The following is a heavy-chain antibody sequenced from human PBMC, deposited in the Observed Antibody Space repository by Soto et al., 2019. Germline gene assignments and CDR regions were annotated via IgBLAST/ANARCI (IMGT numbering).Heavy chain of an antibody. Sequence: SVKVSCKASGFTFTSSAVQWVRQARAQRLEWIGWIVVGSGNTNYAQKFQERVTITRDMSTSTAYMELSSLRSEDTAVYYCAAVIMTTSWFDPWGQGTLVTVSS. J-gene: IGHJ5*02. CDR2: IVVGSGNT. CDR3: AAVIMTTSWFDP. CDR1: GFTFTSSA. D-gene: IGHD4-4*01. V-gene: IGHV1-58*01.